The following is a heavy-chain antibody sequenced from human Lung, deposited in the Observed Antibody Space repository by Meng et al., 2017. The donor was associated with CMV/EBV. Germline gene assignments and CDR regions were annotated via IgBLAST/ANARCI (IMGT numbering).Heavy chain of an antibody. CDR2: IKEDGSER. Sequence: SCAASGFSLSAYWMTWVRQAPGQGLEWVANIKEDGSERGYVDSVEGRFTISRDNSRNSLFLEMNSLRVGDTAVYYCVRGRGLDAWGQGTRVT. J-gene: IGHJ6*02. CDR1: GFSLSAYW. D-gene: IGHD6-25*01. CDR3: VRGRGLDA. V-gene: IGHV3-7*01.